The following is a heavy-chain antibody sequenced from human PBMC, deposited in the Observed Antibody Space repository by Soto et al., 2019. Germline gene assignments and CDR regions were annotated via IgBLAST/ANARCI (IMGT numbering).Heavy chain of an antibody. V-gene: IGHV3-30-3*01. D-gene: IGHD3-22*01. CDR3: ARDLFDSSGYYYGILDY. CDR1: GFTFSSYA. CDR2: ISYDGSNK. Sequence: GGSLRLSCAASGFTFSSYAMHWVRQAPGKGLEWVAVISYDGSNKYYADSVKGRFTISRDNSKNTLYLQMNSLRAEDTAVYYCARDLFDSSGYYYGILDYWGQGTLVTVSS. J-gene: IGHJ4*02.